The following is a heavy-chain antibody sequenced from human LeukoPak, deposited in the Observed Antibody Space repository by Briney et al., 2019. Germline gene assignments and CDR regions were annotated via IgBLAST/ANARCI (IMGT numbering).Heavy chain of an antibody. D-gene: IGHD4-23*01. J-gene: IGHJ5*02. CDR3: ARELSGYGGNSDWFDP. CDR1: GFTVGSNY. CDR2: IYSGGST. V-gene: IGHV3-53*01. Sequence: GGSLRLSCAASGFTVGSNYLTWVRQAPGRGLEWVSVIYSGGSTYYADSVKGRFTISRDNSKNTLYLQMNSLRAEDTAVYYCARELSGYGGNSDWFDPWGQGTLVTVSS.